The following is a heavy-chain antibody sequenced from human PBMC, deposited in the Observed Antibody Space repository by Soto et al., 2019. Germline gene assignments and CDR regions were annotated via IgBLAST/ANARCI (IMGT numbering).Heavy chain of an antibody. Sequence: GASVKVSCKASGGTFSSYAISWVRQAPGQGLEWMGGIIPIFGTANYAQKFQGRVTITADKSTSTAYMELSSLRSEDTAVYYCARVVRGRITGTTPTLWGQGTLVTVSS. J-gene: IGHJ4*02. V-gene: IGHV1-69*06. CDR3: ARVVRGRITGTTPTL. D-gene: IGHD1-7*01. CDR2: IIPIFGTA. CDR1: GGTFSSYA.